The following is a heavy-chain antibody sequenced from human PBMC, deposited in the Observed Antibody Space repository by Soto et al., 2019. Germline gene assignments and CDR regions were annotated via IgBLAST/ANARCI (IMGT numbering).Heavy chain of an antibody. CDR3: AKGGSDYGSGYFDY. Sequence: PGGSLRLSCAASGFTFSSYGMHWVRQAPGKGLEWVAVIWYDGSNKYYADSVKGRFTISRDNSKNTLYLQMNSLRAEDTAVYYCAKGGSDYGSGYFDYWGQGTMVTV. CDR1: GFTFSSYG. J-gene: IGHJ4*02. CDR2: IWYDGSNK. D-gene: IGHD3-10*01. V-gene: IGHV3-33*06.